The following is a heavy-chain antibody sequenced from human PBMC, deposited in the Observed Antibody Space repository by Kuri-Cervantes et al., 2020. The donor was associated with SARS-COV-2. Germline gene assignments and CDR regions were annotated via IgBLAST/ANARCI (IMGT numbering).Heavy chain of an antibody. CDR1: GFTFSSYS. CDR2: ISSSSSTI. J-gene: IGHJ3*02. D-gene: IGHD5-18*01. Sequence: GESLKISCAASGFTFSSYSMNWVRQAPGKGLEWVSYISSSSSTIYYADSVKGRFTLSRDNAKNSLYLQMNSLRDEDTAVYYCARGTWVQLYHAFDIWGQGTMVTVSS. V-gene: IGHV3-48*02. CDR3: ARGTWVQLYHAFDI.